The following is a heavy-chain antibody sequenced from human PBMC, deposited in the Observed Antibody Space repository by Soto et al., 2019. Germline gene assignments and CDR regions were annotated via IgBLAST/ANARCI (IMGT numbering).Heavy chain of an antibody. CDR2: ISDDGSNQ. CDR3: AKDLYSGSYSSYYFHH. D-gene: IGHD1-26*01. V-gene: IGHV3-30*18. Sequence: QVHLVESGGGVVQSGEALRLSCAASGFTFKSFAMHWVRQAPGKGLEWVAFISDDGSNQYFADSVKGRFTISRDNSENTVSLQISSLRPGDTAVYYCAKDLYSGSYSSYYFHHWGQGTLVTVSS. CDR1: GFTFKSFA. J-gene: IGHJ4*02.